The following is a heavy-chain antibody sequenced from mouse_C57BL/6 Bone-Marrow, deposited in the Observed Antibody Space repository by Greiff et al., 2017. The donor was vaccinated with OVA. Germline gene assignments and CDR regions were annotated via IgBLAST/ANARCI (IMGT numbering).Heavy chain of an antibody. Sequence: QVQLKQPGAELVKPGASVKLSCKASGYTFTSYWMQWVKQRPGQGLEWIGEIDPSDSYTNYNQKFKGKATLTVDTSSSTAYMQLSSLTSEDSAVYYCARLGSSYWYFDVWGTGTTVTVSS. CDR2: IDPSDSYT. CDR3: ARLGSSYWYFDV. D-gene: IGHD1-1*01. J-gene: IGHJ1*03. CDR1: GYTFTSYW. V-gene: IGHV1-50*01.